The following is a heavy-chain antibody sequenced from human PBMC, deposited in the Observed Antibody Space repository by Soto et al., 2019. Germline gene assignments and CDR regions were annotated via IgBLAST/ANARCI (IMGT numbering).Heavy chain of an antibody. D-gene: IGHD3-22*01. CDR3: ASAYYYDSSGYYPHLGYYYGMDV. J-gene: IGHJ6*02. Sequence: SVKVSCKASGGTFSSYAISWVRQAPGRGLEWMGGIIPIFGTANYAQKFQGRVTITADESTSTAYMELSSLRSEDTAVYYCASAYYYDSSGYYPHLGYYYGMDVWGQGTTVTVSS. CDR2: IIPIFGTA. V-gene: IGHV1-69*13. CDR1: GGTFSSYA.